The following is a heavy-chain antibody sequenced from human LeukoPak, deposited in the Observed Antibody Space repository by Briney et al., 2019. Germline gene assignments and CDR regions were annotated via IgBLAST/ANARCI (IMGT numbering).Heavy chain of an antibody. CDR3: AKPDYYGSGSRRINWFDP. V-gene: IGHV3-30*02. D-gene: IGHD3-10*01. CDR1: GFTFSSYG. Sequence: PGGSLRLSCAASGFTFSSYGMHWVRQAPGKGLEWVAFIRYDGSNKYYADSVKGRFTISRDNSKNTLYLQMNSLRAEDTAVYYCAKPDYYGSGSRRINWFDPWGQGTLVTVSS. J-gene: IGHJ5*02. CDR2: IRYDGSNK.